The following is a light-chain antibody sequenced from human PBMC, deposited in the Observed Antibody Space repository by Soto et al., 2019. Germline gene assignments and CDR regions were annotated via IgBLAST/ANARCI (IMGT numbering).Light chain of an antibody. J-gene: IGLJ1*01. V-gene: IGLV2-14*01. Sequence: QSVLTQPASVSGSPGQSITVSCTGTSSDVGGYNFVSWYQQHPGKAPKLMIYDVSNRPSGVSDRFSGSKSGNTASLTISGLQAEDEADYYCSSYTNSINLYVFGTGTKVTVL. CDR3: SSYTNSINLYV. CDR1: SSDVGGYNF. CDR2: DVS.